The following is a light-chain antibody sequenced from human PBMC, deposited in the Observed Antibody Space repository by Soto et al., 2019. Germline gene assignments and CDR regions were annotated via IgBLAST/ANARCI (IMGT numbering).Light chain of an antibody. CDR1: SSNIGSNT. J-gene: IGLJ1*01. Sequence: QSVLTQPPSASGTPGQRVTISCSGSSSNIGSNTVNWDQQLPGTAPKLRNYNNNQRPSGVPERFSGSKAGTSASLAISGLQSEDEAEYYCGAWDDSLNGLVFGTGTKLTVL. CDR3: GAWDDSLNGLV. CDR2: NNN. V-gene: IGLV1-44*01.